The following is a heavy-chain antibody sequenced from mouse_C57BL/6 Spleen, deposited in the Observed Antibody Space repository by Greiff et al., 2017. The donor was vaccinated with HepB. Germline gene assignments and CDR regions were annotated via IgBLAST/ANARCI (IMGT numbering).Heavy chain of an antibody. J-gene: IGHJ4*01. D-gene: IGHD1-1*01. Sequence: DVKLQESGGGLVKPGGSLKLSCAASGFTFSDYGMHWVRQAPEKGLEWVAYISSGSSTIYYADTVKGRFTISRDNAKNTLFLQMTSLRSEDTAMYYCARHGSSLYYAMDYWGQGTSVTVSS. CDR2: ISSGSSTI. CDR3: ARHGSSLYYAMDY. V-gene: IGHV5-17*01. CDR1: GFTFSDYG.